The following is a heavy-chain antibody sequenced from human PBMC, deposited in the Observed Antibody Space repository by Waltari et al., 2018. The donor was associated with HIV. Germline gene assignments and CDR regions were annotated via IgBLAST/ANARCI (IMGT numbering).Heavy chain of an antibody. CDR3: ARDFRSPKGDFDY. D-gene: IGHD3-16*01. CDR1: GFTFPRHW. Sequence: EVQLVESGGGSVQPVGSLRLSCAASGFTFPRHWMHWARQAPGKGLVWVSRIHLDGSTTTYADSVKGRFTISRDNAKSTLYLQMSSLRAEDTAMYYCARDFRSPKGDFDYWGQGTLVSVSS. CDR2: IHLDGSTT. J-gene: IGHJ4*02. V-gene: IGHV3-74*01.